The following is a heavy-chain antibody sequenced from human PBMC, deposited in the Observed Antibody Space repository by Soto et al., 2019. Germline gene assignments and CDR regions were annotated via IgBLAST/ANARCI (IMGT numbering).Heavy chain of an antibody. V-gene: IGHV3-23*01. J-gene: IGHJ4*02. CDR2: ISGSGGST. CDR3: AKDPNSASYLVGDYFDY. D-gene: IGHD1-26*01. CDR1: GFTFSSYA. Sequence: SGGSLRLSCAASGFTFSSYAMSWVRQAPGKGLEWVSAISGSGGSTYYADSVKGRFTISRDNSKNTLYLQMNSLRAEDTAVYYCAKDPNSASYLVGDYFDYWGQGTLVTV.